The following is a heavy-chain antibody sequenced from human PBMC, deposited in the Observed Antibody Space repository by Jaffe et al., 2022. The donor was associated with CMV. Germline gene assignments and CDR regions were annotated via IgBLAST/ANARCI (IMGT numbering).Heavy chain of an antibody. J-gene: IGHJ5*02. CDR2: IRNKANSHTT. D-gene: IGHD6-13*01. V-gene: IGHV3-72*01. CDR3: AKGSFDSNWLNSDWFDP. Sequence: EVQLVESGGGLVQPGGSLRLSCAVSGFTFSDHYMDWVRQAPGKGLEWVGRIRNKANSHTTEYAASVKGRFTISRDDSNNLLYLQMNSLKTEDTAVYYCAKGSFDSNWLNSDWFDPWGQGTLVTVSS. CDR1: GFTFSDHY.